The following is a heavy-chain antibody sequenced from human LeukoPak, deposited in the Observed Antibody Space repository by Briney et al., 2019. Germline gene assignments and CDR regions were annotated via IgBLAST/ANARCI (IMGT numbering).Heavy chain of an antibody. V-gene: IGHV1-24*01. CDR3: ATNSGGSSGYYYY. CDR1: GYTLTELS. Sequence: GASVTVSCKVSGYTLTELSMHWVRQALGQGLGWMGGFDPEDGETIYAQKFQGRVTMTEDTSTDTAYMELSSLRSEDTAVYYCATNSGGSSGYYYYWGQGTLVTVSS. D-gene: IGHD3-22*01. J-gene: IGHJ4*02. CDR2: FDPEDGET.